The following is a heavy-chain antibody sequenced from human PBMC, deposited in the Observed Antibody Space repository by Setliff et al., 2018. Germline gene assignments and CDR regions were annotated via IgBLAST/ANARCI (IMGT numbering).Heavy chain of an antibody. CDR1: GGSISSGGYY. V-gene: IGHV4-31*03. CDR2: IYYSGST. D-gene: IGHD2-15*01. J-gene: IGHJ5*01. CDR3: ARARYCSGGRCYWTWLDS. Sequence: SETLSLTCTVSGGSISSGGYYWSWIRQHPGMGLEWIGSIYYSGSTYYNPSLKSRVTISVDTSKNQFSLKVNSVTAADTAVYFCARARYCSGGRCYWTWLDSWAQGTLVTVSS.